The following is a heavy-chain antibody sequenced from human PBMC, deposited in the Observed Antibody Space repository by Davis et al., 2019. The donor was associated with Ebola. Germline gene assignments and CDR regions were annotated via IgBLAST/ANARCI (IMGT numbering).Heavy chain of an antibody. CDR1: GYTFTYYG. Sequence: AASVKVSCKTSGYTFTYYGVNWVRQAPGQGLEWMGWINTYTGKPTYDQGFTGRFVLSLDTSVSTAYLQISSLKAEDTAVYYCARGGYSSYWGQGTLVTVSS. D-gene: IGHD3-22*01. CDR3: ARGGYSSY. J-gene: IGHJ4*02. CDR2: INTYTGKP. V-gene: IGHV7-4-1*02.